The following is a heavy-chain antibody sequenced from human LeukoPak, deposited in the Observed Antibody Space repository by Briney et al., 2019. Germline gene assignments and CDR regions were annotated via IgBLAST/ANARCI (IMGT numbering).Heavy chain of an antibody. CDR1: GYSFTSYW. D-gene: IGHD6-13*01. V-gene: IGHV5-51*01. J-gene: IGHJ6*02. Sequence: GESLKISCKGSGYSFTSYWIGWVRQMPGKGLEWMGIIYPGDSDTRYSPSFQGQVTISADKSISTAYLQWSSLKASDTAMYYCARFSIAAAGLGRNGMDVWGQGTTVTVSS. CDR2: IYPGDSDT. CDR3: ARFSIAAAGLGRNGMDV.